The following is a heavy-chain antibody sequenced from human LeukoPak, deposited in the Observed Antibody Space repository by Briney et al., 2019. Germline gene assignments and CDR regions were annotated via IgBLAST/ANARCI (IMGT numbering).Heavy chain of an antibody. CDR3: ARAYSSSWYHFDY. CDR2: ISSSSSYI. D-gene: IGHD6-13*01. J-gene: IGHJ4*02. CDR1: GFTFSSYS. Sequence: GGTLRLSCAASGFTFSSYSMNWVRQAPGKGLEWVSSISSSSSYIYYADSVKGRFTISRDNAKNSLYLQMNSLRAEDTAVYYCARAYSSSWYHFDYWGQGTLVTVSS. V-gene: IGHV3-21*01.